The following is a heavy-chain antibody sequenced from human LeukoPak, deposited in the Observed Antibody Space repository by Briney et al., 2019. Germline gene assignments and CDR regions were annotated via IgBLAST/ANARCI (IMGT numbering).Heavy chain of an antibody. Sequence: EASVKVSCKASGYTFTSYGISWVRQAPGQGLEWMGWISAYNGNTNYAQKLQGRVTMTTDTSTSTAYMELSRLRSDDTAVYYCARDEHFDWLSSGWFDPWGQGTLVTVSS. CDR2: ISAYNGNT. CDR1: GYTFTSYG. CDR3: ARDEHFDWLSSGWFDP. D-gene: IGHD3-9*01. V-gene: IGHV1-18*01. J-gene: IGHJ5*02.